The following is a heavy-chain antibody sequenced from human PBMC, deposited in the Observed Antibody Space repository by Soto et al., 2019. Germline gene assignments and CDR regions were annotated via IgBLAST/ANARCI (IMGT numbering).Heavy chain of an antibody. D-gene: IGHD1-26*01. CDR1: GYTLTSYG. Sequence: ASVKVSCKASGYTLTSYGISWARQAPGQGLEWMGWISAYNGNTNYAQKLQGRVTMTTDTSTSTAYMELRSLRSDDTAVYYCARDIDAVTPHAFDIWGQGTMVTVSS. CDR3: ARDIDAVTPHAFDI. V-gene: IGHV1-18*01. J-gene: IGHJ3*02. CDR2: ISAYNGNT.